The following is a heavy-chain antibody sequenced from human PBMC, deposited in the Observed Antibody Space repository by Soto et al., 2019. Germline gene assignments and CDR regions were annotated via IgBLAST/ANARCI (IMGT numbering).Heavy chain of an antibody. CDR2: TYYRSKWYN. J-gene: IGHJ6*02. V-gene: IGHV6-1*01. CDR1: GDSVSSNSAA. Sequence: SQTLSLTCAISGDSVSSNSAAWSCGMQSPSRGLEWLGRTYYRSKWYNDYAVSVKSRITINPDTSKNQFSLQLNSVTPEDTAVYYCARDKEGRSGWRNDYYYGMDVWGQGTTVTVSS. D-gene: IGHD6-19*01. CDR3: ARDKEGRSGWRNDYYYGMDV.